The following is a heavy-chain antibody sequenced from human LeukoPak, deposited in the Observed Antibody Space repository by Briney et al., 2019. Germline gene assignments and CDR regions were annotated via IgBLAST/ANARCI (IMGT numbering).Heavy chain of an antibody. CDR2: ISGSGGST. Sequence: GGSLRLSCAASGFTFSSYAMSWVRQAPGKGLESVSAISGSGGSTYYADSVKGWFTISRDNSKNTLYLQMNSLRAEDTAVYYCATSLVGATSYYFDYWGQGTLVTVSS. J-gene: IGHJ4*02. CDR3: ATSLVGATSYYFDY. V-gene: IGHV3-23*01. D-gene: IGHD1-26*01. CDR1: GFTFSSYA.